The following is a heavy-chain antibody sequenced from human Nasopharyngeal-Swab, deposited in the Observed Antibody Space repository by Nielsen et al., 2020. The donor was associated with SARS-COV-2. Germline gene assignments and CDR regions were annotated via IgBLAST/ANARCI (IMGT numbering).Heavy chain of an antibody. CDR2: ISSSSSYI. CDR3: ARGCVLTGPSCYYYGMDV. D-gene: IGHD3-9*01. Sequence: GGSLRLSCAASGFTFSTYSMNWVRQAPGKGPEWVSSISSSSSYIYYADSLKGRFTISRDNAKNSLYLQMNSLRAEDTAVYYCARGCVLTGPSCYYYGMDVWGQGTTVTVSS. J-gene: IGHJ6*02. V-gene: IGHV3-21*01. CDR1: GFTFSTYS.